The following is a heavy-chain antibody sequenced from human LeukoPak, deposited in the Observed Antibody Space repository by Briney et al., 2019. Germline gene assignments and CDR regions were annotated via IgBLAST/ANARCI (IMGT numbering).Heavy chain of an antibody. CDR3: ARPSFDYSSSGYYYYMDV. J-gene: IGHJ6*03. CDR2: TSGSGGTT. V-gene: IGHV3-23*01. Sequence: PGGSLRLSCAASGFTFSSFAMSWVRQAPGKGLEWVSATSGSGGTTYYADSVQGRFTISRDNSKNTLYLEMNSLRAEDTAVYYCARPSFDYSSSGYYYYMDVWGKGTTVTVSS. D-gene: IGHD6-6*01. CDR1: GFTFSSFA.